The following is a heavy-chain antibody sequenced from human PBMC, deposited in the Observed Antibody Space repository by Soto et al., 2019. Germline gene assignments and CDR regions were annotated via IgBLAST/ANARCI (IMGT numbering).Heavy chain of an antibody. CDR2: IYYSGST. D-gene: IGHD6-19*01. Sequence: SETLSLTCTVSGGSISSYYWSWVRQPPGKGLEWIGYIYYSGSTNYNPSLKSRVTISVDTSKNQFSLKLSSVTAADTAVYYCARDSPYSSGWYKFDYWGQGTLVTVSS. CDR3: ARDSPYSSGWYKFDY. V-gene: IGHV4-59*01. CDR1: GGSISSYY. J-gene: IGHJ4*02.